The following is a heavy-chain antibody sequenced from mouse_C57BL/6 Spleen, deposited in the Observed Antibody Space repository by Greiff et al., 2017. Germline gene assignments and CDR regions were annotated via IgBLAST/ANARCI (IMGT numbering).Heavy chain of an antibody. CDR1: GYTFTDYN. V-gene: IGHV1-22*01. Sequence: EVQLQQSGPELVKPGASVKMSCKASGYTFTDYNMHWVKQSHGKSLEWIGYINPNNGGTSYNQKFKGKATLTVNKSSSTAYMELRSLTSEDSAVYDCARETYYYGSSYGTMDYWGQGTSVTVSS. J-gene: IGHJ4*01. D-gene: IGHD1-1*01. CDR2: INPNNGGT. CDR3: ARETYYYGSSYGTMDY.